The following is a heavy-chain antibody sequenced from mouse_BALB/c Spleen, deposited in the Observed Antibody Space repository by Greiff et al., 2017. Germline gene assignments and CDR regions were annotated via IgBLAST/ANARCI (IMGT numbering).Heavy chain of an antibody. CDR3: AREDYYGYDWYFDV. J-gene: IGHJ1*01. V-gene: IGHV5-6-5*01. Sequence: EVMLVESGGGLVKPGGSLKLSCAASGFTFSSYAMSWVRQTPEKRLEWVASISSGGSSYYPDSVKGRITISSDNARNILYLQMSSLRSEDTAMYYCAREDYYGYDWYFDVWGAGTTVTVSA. CDR1: GFTFSSYA. CDR2: ISSGGSS. D-gene: IGHD1-2*01.